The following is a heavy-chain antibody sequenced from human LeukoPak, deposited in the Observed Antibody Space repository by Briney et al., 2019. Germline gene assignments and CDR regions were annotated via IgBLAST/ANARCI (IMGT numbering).Heavy chain of an antibody. D-gene: IGHD3-3*01. CDR3: ARSEPGGDFWSGYSYHFDY. J-gene: IGHJ4*02. V-gene: IGHV4-59*01. Sequence: PSETLSLTCTVSGGSISSYYWSWIRQPPGKGLEWIGYIYYSGSTNHNPSLKSRVTISVDTSKNQFSLKLSSVTAADTAVYYCARSEPGGDFWSGYSYHFDYWGQGTLVTVSS. CDR2: IYYSGST. CDR1: GGSISSYY.